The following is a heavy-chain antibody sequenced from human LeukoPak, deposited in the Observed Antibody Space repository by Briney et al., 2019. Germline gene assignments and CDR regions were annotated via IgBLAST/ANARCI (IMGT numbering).Heavy chain of an antibody. Sequence: ASVKVSCKVSGYTLTELSMHWVRQAPGKGLEWMGGFDPEDGETIYAQKFQGRVTMTEDTSTDTAYMELSSLRSKDTAVYYCATGRTAVDTAMVPFDYWGQGTLVTVSS. J-gene: IGHJ4*02. V-gene: IGHV1-24*01. CDR1: GYTLTELS. CDR2: FDPEDGET. D-gene: IGHD5-18*01. CDR3: ATGRTAVDTAMVPFDY.